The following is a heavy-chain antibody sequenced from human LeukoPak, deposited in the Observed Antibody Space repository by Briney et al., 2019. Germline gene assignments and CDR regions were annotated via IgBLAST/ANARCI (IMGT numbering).Heavy chain of an antibody. CDR3: AKDSSSGYDYFYYHGMDV. V-gene: IGHV3-9*01. J-gene: IGHJ6*02. Sequence: TGGSLRLSCAASGFTFTAYAMHWVRQAPGKGLEWVSGISSNSVTIGYADSVKGRFTISRDNARNSLYLQMNSLRAEDTALYYCAKDSSSGYDYFYYHGMDVWGRGTTVTAAS. CDR2: ISSNSVTI. CDR1: GFTFTAYA. D-gene: IGHD3-22*01.